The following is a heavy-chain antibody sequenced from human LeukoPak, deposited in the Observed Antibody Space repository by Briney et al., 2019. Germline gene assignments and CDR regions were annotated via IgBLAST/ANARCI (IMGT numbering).Heavy chain of an antibody. V-gene: IGHV4-4*07. CDR3: ARDRYYYDSSGYYYGAYYFDY. CDR2: IYTSGST. J-gene: IGHJ4*02. CDR1: GGSISSYY. Sequence: SQTLSPTCTVSGGSISSYYWSWIRQPAGKGLEWIGRIYTSGSTNYNPSLKSRVTMSVDTSKNQFSLKLSSVTAADTAVYYCARDRYYYDSSGYYYGAYYFDYWGQGTLVTVSS. D-gene: IGHD3-22*01.